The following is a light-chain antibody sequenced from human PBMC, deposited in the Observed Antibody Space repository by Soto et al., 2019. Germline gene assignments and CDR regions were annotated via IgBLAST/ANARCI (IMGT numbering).Light chain of an antibody. V-gene: IGLV2-14*01. J-gene: IGLJ2*01. CDR3: TSYTSASTLV. CDR1: STDVGANNY. CDR2: EAS. Sequence: QSALTQPASVSGSPGQSITISCTGTSTDVGANNYVSWYQHHPGKAPKILIYEASNRPSGVSNRFFGSKSGNTASLTISGLQAEDEADYYCTSYTSASTLVFGGGTQLTV.